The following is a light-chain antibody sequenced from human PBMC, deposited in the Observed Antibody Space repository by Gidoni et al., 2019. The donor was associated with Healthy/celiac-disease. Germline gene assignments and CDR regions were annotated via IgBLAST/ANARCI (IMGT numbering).Light chain of an antibody. V-gene: IGKV1-5*03. Sequence: DIQMTQSPSTLSASEGDRVTITCRASQSISSWLAWYQQKPGKAPKLLIYKASSLESGVPSRFSGSGSGTEFTLTISSLQPDDFATYYCQQYNSYSPYSFGQXTKLEIK. CDR2: KAS. CDR1: QSISSW. J-gene: IGKJ2*03. CDR3: QQYNSYSPYS.